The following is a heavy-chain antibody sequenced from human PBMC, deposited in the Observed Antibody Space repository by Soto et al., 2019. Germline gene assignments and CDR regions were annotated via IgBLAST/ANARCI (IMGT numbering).Heavy chain of an antibody. CDR2: IYYSGST. J-gene: IGHJ4*02. CDR3: ASQKLDVPAYFDS. D-gene: IGHD1-1*01. Sequence: PSETLSLTCTVSGGSISRGDYYGSWIRQPPGKGLEWIGYIYYSGSTYYNPSLKSRVTISVDTSKNQFSLNLSSVTAADTAVYYCASQKLDVPAYFDSWGQGTLVTVSS. V-gene: IGHV4-30-4*01. CDR1: GGSISRGDYY.